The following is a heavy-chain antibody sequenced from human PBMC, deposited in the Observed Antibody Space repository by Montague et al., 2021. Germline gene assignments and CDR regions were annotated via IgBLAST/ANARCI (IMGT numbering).Heavy chain of an antibody. CDR1: GDSINTYS. V-gene: IGHV4-4*07. CDR2: LSNGGST. Sequence: SETLSLTCTVFGDSINTYSWSWLRQPAGKGLEWIGRLSNGGSTNSNPSLKSRVSMSADTSKNQFSLKLSSVTAADTAVYFCARDTAGASGYFYYYSLDVWGRGTTVTVSS. D-gene: IGHD6-25*01. CDR3: ARDTAGASGYFYYYSLDV. J-gene: IGHJ6*03.